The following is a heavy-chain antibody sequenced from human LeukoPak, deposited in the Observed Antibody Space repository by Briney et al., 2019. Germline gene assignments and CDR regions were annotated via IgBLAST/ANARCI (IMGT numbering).Heavy chain of an antibody. J-gene: IGHJ4*02. CDR1: GYSISSGYY. CDR2: LYHSGST. V-gene: IGHV4-38-2*01. CDR3: ARGRGTAAAGHFDY. Sequence: ASETLSLTCAVSGYSISSGYYWGWIRQPPGKGLEWIGTLYHSGSTYYNPSLKSRVTISADTSKNQFTLNLSSVTAADTAVYNCARGRGTAAAGHFDYRGQGTLVTVSS. D-gene: IGHD6-13*01.